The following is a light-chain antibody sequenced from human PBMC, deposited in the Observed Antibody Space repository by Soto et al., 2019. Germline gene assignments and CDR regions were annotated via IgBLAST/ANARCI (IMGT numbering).Light chain of an antibody. J-gene: IGKJ1*01. Sequence: EIVLTQSPGTLSLSPGERATLSCRASQSVSSSYLAWYQQQPGQAPRPLIYGASRRAAGIPDRVSGSGSGTDFTRSISRLEPEDFAVYYCQQYHSSPRTFGQGTKVDIK. CDR3: QQYHSSPRT. CDR2: GAS. CDR1: QSVSSSY. V-gene: IGKV3-20*01.